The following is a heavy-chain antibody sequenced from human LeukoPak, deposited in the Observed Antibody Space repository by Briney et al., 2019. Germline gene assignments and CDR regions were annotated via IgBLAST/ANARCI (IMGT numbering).Heavy chain of an antibody. V-gene: IGHV4-59*01. J-gene: IGHJ4*02. D-gene: IGHD6-13*01. Sequence: PSETPSLTCTVSGGSISSYYWSWIRQPPGKGLEWIGYIYYSGSTNYNPSLKSRVTISVDTSKNQFSLKLSSVTAADTAVYYCARLSSSRNLNLDYWGQGTLVTVSS. CDR1: GGSISSYY. CDR3: ARLSSSRNLNLDY. CDR2: IYYSGST.